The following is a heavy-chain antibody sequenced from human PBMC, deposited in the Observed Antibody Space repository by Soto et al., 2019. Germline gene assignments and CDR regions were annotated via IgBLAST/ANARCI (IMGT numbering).Heavy chain of an antibody. CDR1: GFTFRSYA. J-gene: IGHJ4*02. D-gene: IGHD1-20*01. V-gene: IGHV3-30*04. CDR2: ISYDEKKR. Sequence: GGSLRLSCAASGFTFRSYAMHWVRQAPGKGLEWVAVISYDEKKRYYTDSVKGRFTISRDNSKNTLYLQVNSLRAEDTAVYYCARDGITGTDWGQGTLVTVS. CDR3: ARDGITGTD.